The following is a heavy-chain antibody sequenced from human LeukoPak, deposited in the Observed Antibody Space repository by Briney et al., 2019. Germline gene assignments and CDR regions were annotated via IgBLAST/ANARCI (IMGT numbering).Heavy chain of an antibody. CDR1: GGSISSYY. D-gene: IGHD6-13*01. CDR2: INHSGST. V-gene: IGHV4-34*01. CDR3: ARGKHSSSWYFYAFDI. J-gene: IGHJ3*02. Sequence: SETLSLTCTVSGGSISSYYWSWIRQPPVKGLEWIGEINHSGSTNYNPSLKSRVTISVDTSKNQFSLKLSSVTAADTAVYYCARGKHSSSWYFYAFDIWGQGTMVTVSS.